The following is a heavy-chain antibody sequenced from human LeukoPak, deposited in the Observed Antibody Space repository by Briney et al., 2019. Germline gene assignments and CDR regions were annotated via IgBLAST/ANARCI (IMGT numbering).Heavy chain of an antibody. CDR3: ARLTGSKADGMDV. J-gene: IGHJ6*02. CDR1: GFTFSTFW. Sequence: GGSLRLSCAASGFTFSTFWMTWVRQAPGKGLEWVANIKQDGSDKHFVDSVKGRVTISRDNARNSLYLQMNSLRAEDTAVYYCARLTGSKADGMDVWGQGTTDIVSS. V-gene: IGHV3-7*01. D-gene: IGHD1-14*01. CDR2: IKQDGSDK.